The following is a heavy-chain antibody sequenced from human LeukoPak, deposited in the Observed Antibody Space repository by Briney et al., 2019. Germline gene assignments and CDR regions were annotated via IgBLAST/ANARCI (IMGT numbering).Heavy chain of an antibody. V-gene: IGHV1-69*13. CDR2: IVPLFGTA. D-gene: IGHD3-10*01. J-gene: IGHJ6*03. Sequence: SVKVSCKASGGTFTSYAISWVRQAPGQGLEWMGGIVPLFGTANYAQKFQGRVTITADESTSKAYMELSSLRSEDTAVYYCARGQINYYGSGSYYNYYYMDVWGKGTTVTVSS. CDR3: ARGQINYYGSGSYYNYYYMDV. CDR1: GGTFTSYA.